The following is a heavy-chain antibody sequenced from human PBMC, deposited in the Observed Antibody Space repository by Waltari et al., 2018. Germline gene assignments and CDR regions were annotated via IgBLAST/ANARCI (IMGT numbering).Heavy chain of an antibody. V-gene: IGHV3-30*18. J-gene: IGHJ6*02. CDR2: ISYDGSNK. Sequence: QVQLVESGGGVVQPGRSLRLSCAASGFTFSSYGMHWVRQAPGKGLEWVAVISYDGSNKYQADSVKGRFTISRDNSKNTLYLQMNSLRAEDTAVYYCAKVPPGGGTDYYYGMDVWGQGTTVTVSS. CDR3: AKVPPGGGTDYYYGMDV. D-gene: IGHD1-1*01. CDR1: GFTFSSYG.